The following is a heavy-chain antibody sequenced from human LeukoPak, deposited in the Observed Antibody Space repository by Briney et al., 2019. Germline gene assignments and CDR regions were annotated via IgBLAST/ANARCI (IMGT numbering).Heavy chain of an antibody. CDR3: ARGAWQQLWDGPDY. V-gene: IGHV3-30*19. J-gene: IGHJ4*02. CDR2: ISYDGNNK. D-gene: IGHD6-13*01. CDR1: GFDFSGYG. Sequence: GGSLRLTCTASGFDFSGYGMHWVRQAPGKGLEWVAVISYDGNNKYYAESVKGRFTTSRDISKNTLYLQVNSLRTDDTAVYYCARGAWQQLWDGPDYWGQGTLVTVSS.